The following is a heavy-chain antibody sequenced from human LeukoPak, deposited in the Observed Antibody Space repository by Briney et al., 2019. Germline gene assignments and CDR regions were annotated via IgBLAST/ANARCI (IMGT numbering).Heavy chain of an antibody. Sequence: GGSLRLSCAASGFTFSSYAMSWVRQAPGKGLEWVSGISGRDSTTYYADSVKGRFTTSRDNAKNSLYLQMNSLRAEDTAVYYCARDRATVTGGGSFGPWGQGTLVTVSS. J-gene: IGHJ5*02. CDR3: ARDRATVTGGGSFGP. CDR2: ISGRDSTT. CDR1: GFTFSSYA. D-gene: IGHD4-17*01. V-gene: IGHV3-23*01.